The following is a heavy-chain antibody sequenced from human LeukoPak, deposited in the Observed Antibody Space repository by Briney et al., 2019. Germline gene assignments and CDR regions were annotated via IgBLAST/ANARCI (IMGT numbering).Heavy chain of an antibody. D-gene: IGHD6-13*01. Sequence: ASVKVSCKASGYTFTGYYIHRVRQAPGQGLEGMGWIKPNSRGTNYAQKFQGTVTITRGTSISTAYMELSRLRSDDTAVYYCARIAAADTIYNNWFDPWGQGTLVTASS. CDR2: IKPNSRGT. CDR3: ARIAAADTIYNNWFDP. J-gene: IGHJ5*02. V-gene: IGHV1-2*02. CDR1: GYTFTGYY.